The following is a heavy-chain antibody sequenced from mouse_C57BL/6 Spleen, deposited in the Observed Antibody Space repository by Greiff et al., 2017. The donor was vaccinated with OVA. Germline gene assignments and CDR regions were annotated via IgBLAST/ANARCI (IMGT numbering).Heavy chain of an antibody. J-gene: IGHJ4*01. CDR3: ARGNWAYYYAMDY. CDR1: GYSITSGYY. V-gene: IGHV3-6*01. D-gene: IGHD4-1*01. Sequence: VQLQQSGPGLVKPSQSLSLTCSVTGYSITSGYYWNWIRQFPGNKLEWMGYISYDGSNNYNPSLKNRISITRDTSKNQFFLKLNSVATEDTATYYCARGNWAYYYAMDYWGQGTSVTVSS. CDR2: ISYDGSN.